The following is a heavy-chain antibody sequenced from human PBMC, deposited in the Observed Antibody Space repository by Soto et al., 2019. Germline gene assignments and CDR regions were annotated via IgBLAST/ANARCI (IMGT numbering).Heavy chain of an antibody. D-gene: IGHD3-10*01. J-gene: IGHJ4*02. V-gene: IGHV4-34*01. Sequence: LSLTCAVYGGSFSGYYWSWIRQPPGKGLEWIGEINHSGGTNYNPSLKSRVTISVDTSKNQFSLKLSSVTAADTAVYYCARAYGSGSYYNSYYFDYWGQGTLVTVSS. CDR3: ARAYGSGSYYNSYYFDY. CDR1: GGSFSGYY. CDR2: INHSGGT.